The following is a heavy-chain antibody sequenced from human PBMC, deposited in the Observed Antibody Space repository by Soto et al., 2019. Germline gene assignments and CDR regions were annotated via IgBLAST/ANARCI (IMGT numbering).Heavy chain of an antibody. V-gene: IGHV3-21*01. D-gene: IGHD3-3*01. CDR3: ARAANYDFWSGHDY. CDR1: GFTFSSYS. CDR2: ISSSSSYI. Sequence: GWSLRLSCAASGFTFSSYSMNWVRQAPGKGLEWVSSISSSSSYIYYADSVKGRFTISRDNAKNSLYLQMNSLRAEDTAVYYCARAANYDFWSGHDYWGQGTLVTVSS. J-gene: IGHJ4*02.